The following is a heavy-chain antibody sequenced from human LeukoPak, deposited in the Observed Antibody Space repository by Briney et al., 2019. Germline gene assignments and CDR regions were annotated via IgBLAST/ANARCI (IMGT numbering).Heavy chain of an antibody. CDR3: ARARSQQWLVPRY. Sequence: GGSLRLSCAASGFILSSYTMNWVRQAPGKGLEWVSSISSSTSYIYYAESVKGRFTISRDNAKNSLYLQMNSLRAEDTAVYYCARARSQQWLVPRYWGQGTLVTVSS. CDR2: ISSSTSYI. V-gene: IGHV3-21*01. J-gene: IGHJ4*02. D-gene: IGHD6-19*01. CDR1: GFILSSYT.